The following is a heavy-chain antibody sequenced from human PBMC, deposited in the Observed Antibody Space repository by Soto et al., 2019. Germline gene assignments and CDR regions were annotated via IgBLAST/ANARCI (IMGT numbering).Heavy chain of an antibody. D-gene: IGHD1-26*01. V-gene: IGHV5-10-1*01. CDR2: IDPSDSYT. J-gene: IGHJ6*02. CDR1: GYSFTSYW. Sequence: GESLKISCKGSGYSFTSYWISWVRQMPGKGLEWMGRIDPSDSYTNYSPSFQGHVTISADKSISTAYLQWSSLKASDTAMYYCARRGAGDYYYCGIDVWGQGTTVTVSS. CDR3: ARRGAGDYYYCGIDV.